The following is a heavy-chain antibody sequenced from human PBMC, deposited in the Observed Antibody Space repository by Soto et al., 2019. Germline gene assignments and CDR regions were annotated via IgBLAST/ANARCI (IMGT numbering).Heavy chain of an antibody. J-gene: IGHJ4*02. CDR2: INHSGST. V-gene: IGHV4-34*01. CDR1: GGSFSGYY. Sequence: QVQLQQWGAGLLKPSETLSLTCAVYGGSFSGYYWSWIRQPPGKGLEWIGEINHSGSTNYNPSLTSRVNISVDTSKKQFSRKLSSVTAADTAVYYCARGSGYSYGYALDYWGQGTLVTVSS. D-gene: IGHD5-18*01. CDR3: ARGSGYSYGYALDY.